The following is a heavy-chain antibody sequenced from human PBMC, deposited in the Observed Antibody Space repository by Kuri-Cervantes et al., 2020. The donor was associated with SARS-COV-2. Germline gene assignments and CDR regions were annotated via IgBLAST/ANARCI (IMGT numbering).Heavy chain of an antibody. J-gene: IGHJ3*02. CDR2: INHSGST. CDR3: ARARSSGWEDDAFDI. D-gene: IGHD6-19*01. Sequence: SQTLSLTCAVYGGSFSGYYWSWIRQPPGKGLEWIGEINHSGSTNYNPSLKSRVTISVDTSKNQFSLKLSSGTAADTAVYYCARARSSGWEDDAFDIWGQGTMVTV. CDR1: GGSFSGYY. V-gene: IGHV4-34*01.